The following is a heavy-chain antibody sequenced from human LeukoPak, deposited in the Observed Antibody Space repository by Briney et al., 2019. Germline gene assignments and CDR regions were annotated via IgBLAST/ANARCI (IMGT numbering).Heavy chain of an antibody. Sequence: PGGSLRLSCAASGFTFSNYWMIWVRQAPGKGLEWVGNIKQDGGEKRYADSVRGRFTISRDNAQTSLYLQMNSLRAADTAVYYCARASDPWLQLTWGQGTLVTVSS. CDR2: IKQDGGEK. J-gene: IGHJ5*02. D-gene: IGHD5-24*01. CDR3: ARASDPWLQLT. V-gene: IGHV3-7*05. CDR1: GFTFSNYW.